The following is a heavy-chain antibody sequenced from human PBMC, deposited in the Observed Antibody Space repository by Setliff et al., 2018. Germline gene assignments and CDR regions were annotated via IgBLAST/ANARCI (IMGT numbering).Heavy chain of an antibody. CDR2: INTKTGDP. V-gene: IGHV7-4-1*02. D-gene: IGHD4-17*01. CDR1: GYSLSNYV. J-gene: IGHJ4*01. CDR3: ARADHLVTTTFDY. Sequence: ASVKVSCKASGYSLSNYVMNWVRQAPGQGLEWMGWINTKTGDPSYAQGYTGRFAFSLNTSDSTTYLDISTLKAEDTATYFCARADHLVTTTFDYWGQGTLVTVSS.